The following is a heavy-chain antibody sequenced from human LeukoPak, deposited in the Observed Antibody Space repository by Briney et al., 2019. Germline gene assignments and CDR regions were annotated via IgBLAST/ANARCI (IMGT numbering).Heavy chain of an antibody. Sequence: SQTLSLTCTVSGNSISSGDNYWSWIRQPAGKGLEWIGRIYTSGSTNYKTSLKTRVTMSLDTSRNQFSLELTSVTAADTAVYYCAREILRDNFDSWGQGALVTVSS. CDR2: IYTSGST. J-gene: IGHJ4*02. V-gene: IGHV4-61*02. CDR1: GNSISSGDNY. D-gene: IGHD2-15*01. CDR3: AREILRDNFDS.